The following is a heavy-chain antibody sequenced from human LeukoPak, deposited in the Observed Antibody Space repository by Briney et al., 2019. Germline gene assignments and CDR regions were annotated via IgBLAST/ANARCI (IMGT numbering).Heavy chain of an antibody. CDR2: IYTSGST. V-gene: IGHV4-61*02. CDR3: ARRSYCGGDCYSGGGFDP. D-gene: IGHD2-21*01. Sequence: SETLSLTCTVSGGSISSGSYYWSWIRQPAGKGLEWIGRIYTSGSTNYNPSLKSRVTISVDTSKNQFSLKLSSVTAAGTAVYYCARRSYCGGDCYSGGGFDPWGQGTLVTVSS. J-gene: IGHJ5*02. CDR1: GGSISSGSYY.